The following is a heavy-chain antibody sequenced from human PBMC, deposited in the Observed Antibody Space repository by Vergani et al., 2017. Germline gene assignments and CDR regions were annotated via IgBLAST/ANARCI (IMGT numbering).Heavy chain of an antibody. J-gene: IGHJ4*02. D-gene: IGHD3-16*01. CDR2: IWYDGSNK. CDR1: GFTFSSYG. V-gene: IGHV3-33*06. CDR3: AKDSVRGGGTFYYYFDY. Sequence: QVQLVESGGGVVQPGRSLRLSCAASGFTFSSYGMHWVRQAPGKGLEWVAVIWYDGSNKYYADSVKGRFTISRDNSKNSLYLQMNSLRAEDTALYYCAKDSVRGGGTFYYYFDYWGQGTLVSVSS.